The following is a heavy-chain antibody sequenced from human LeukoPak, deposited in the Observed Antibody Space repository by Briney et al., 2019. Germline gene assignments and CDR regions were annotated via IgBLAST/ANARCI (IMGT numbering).Heavy chain of an antibody. CDR2: IYYNGNT. D-gene: IGHD1-26*01. CDR3: ARGRSNYYGMDV. J-gene: IGHJ6*02. CDR1: DGSIDSYY. V-gene: IGHV4-59*01. Sequence: PSETLSLTCSVSDGSIDSYYWNWIRRPPGKGLEWIGYIYYNGNTNYSPSLKSRVTMSVDTSKNLFSLKVSSVTAADTAVYYCARGRSNYYGMDVWGQGTTVTVSS.